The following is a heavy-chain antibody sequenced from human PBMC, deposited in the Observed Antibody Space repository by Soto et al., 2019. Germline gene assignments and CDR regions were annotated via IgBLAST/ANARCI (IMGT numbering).Heavy chain of an antibody. CDR2: IWFDGTNE. D-gene: IGHD6-19*01. Sequence: QVQLGESGGGGVQPGRSLRLSCAASGFTISSHAMHWVRQAPGKGLEWVAFIWFDGTNEWYADSVKGRFTISRDNSKNALYLQMNSLRAEDTAVYYCARDRTIAVAGDYYYGMDVWGQGTTVTVSS. CDR1: GFTISSHA. V-gene: IGHV3-33*01. CDR3: ARDRTIAVAGDYYYGMDV. J-gene: IGHJ6*02.